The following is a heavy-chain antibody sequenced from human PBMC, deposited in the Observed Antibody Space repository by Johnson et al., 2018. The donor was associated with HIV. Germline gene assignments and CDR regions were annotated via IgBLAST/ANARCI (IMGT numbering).Heavy chain of an antibody. CDR1: GFTFSSYA. D-gene: IGHD2-2*01. CDR2: ISGSGGST. Sequence: VQLVESGGGLVKPGGSLRLSCAASGFTFSSYAMSWVRQAPGKGLEWVSAISGSGGSTYYADSVKGRFTISRDNSKNTLYLQMNSLRAEDTAVYYCAKEGHCSSTSCRGAFDIWGQGTMVTVSS. J-gene: IGHJ3*02. V-gene: IGHV3-23*04. CDR3: AKEGHCSSTSCRGAFDI.